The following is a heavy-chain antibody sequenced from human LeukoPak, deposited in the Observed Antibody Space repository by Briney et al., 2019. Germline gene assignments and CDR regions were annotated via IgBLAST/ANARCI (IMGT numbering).Heavy chain of an antibody. J-gene: IGHJ6*03. Sequence: GGSLRLSCAASGFTFSSYSMNWVRQAPGKGLEWVSSISSSSSYIYYADSVKGRFTISRDNAKNSLYLQMNSLRAEDTAVYYCAGNYDSSGYYRRAVYYYYMDVWGKGTTVTISS. V-gene: IGHV3-21*01. D-gene: IGHD3-22*01. CDR2: ISSSSSYI. CDR3: AGNYDSSGYYRRAVYYYYMDV. CDR1: GFTFSSYS.